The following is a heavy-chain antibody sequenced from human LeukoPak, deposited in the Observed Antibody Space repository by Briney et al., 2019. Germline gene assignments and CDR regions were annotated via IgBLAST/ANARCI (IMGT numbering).Heavy chain of an antibody. CDR1: GYSISSGYY. Sequence: SETLSLTCAVSGYSISSGYYWSWIRQPPGKGLEWIGEINHSGSTNYNPSLKSRVTISVDTSKNQFSLKLSSVTAADTAVYYCARGSIVVVVAATRTPPEINYYMDVWGKGTTVTVSS. D-gene: IGHD2-15*01. CDR2: INHSGST. J-gene: IGHJ6*03. V-gene: IGHV4-34*01. CDR3: ARGSIVVVVAATRTPPEINYYMDV.